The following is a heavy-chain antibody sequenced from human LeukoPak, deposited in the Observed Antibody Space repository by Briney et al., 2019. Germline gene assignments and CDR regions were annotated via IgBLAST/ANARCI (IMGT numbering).Heavy chain of an antibody. CDR2: IYYSGST. D-gene: IGHD6-13*01. V-gene: IGHV4-59*01. CDR1: GGSISGYY. CDR3: ARAVSSSWYYFDY. J-gene: IGHJ4*02. Sequence: PSETLSLTCTVSGGSISGYYWSWIRQPPGKGLEWIGYIYYSGSTNYNPSLKSRVTISVDTSKNQFSLKLSSVTAADTAVYYCARAVSSSWYYFDYWGQGTLVTVSS.